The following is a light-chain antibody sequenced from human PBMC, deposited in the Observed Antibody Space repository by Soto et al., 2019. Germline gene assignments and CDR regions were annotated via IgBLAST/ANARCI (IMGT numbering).Light chain of an antibody. J-gene: IGKJ5*01. CDR3: QQRSKLFT. V-gene: IGKV1-5*01. Sequence: DIQMTQSPGTLSGSVGDRFTITFRASQSVYSWLAWYQQKPGIAPKLLIYDASSLDSGVPSRFSGSASGTEYTLTISSLEPEDFAVYYCQQRSKLFTFGQGTRLEIK. CDR2: DAS. CDR1: QSVYSW.